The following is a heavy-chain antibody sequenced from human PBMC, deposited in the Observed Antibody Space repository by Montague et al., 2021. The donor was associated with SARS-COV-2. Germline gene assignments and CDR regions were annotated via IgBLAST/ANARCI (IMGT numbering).Heavy chain of an antibody. J-gene: IGHJ2*01. V-gene: IGHV4-59*01. CDR2: IYHSGNT. Sequence: SETLSLTCSVSGGSISGYYWSWIRQPPGKGLEWIGYIYHSGNTKYNPSLKSRVSISVDTSKNQFSLRLSSVTAADTAVYYCAREYSIELWQTNWYFGLWGRGTLVTVSS. CDR3: AREYSIELWQTNWYFGL. D-gene: IGHD3-16*01. CDR1: GGSISGYY.